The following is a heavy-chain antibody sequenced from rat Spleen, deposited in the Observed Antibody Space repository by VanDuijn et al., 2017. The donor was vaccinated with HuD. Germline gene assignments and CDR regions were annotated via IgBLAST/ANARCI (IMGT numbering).Heavy chain of an antibody. V-gene: IGHV5-25*01. CDR1: GFTFSNYG. D-gene: IGHD1-9*01. CDR3: VTTYFGYGYFDY. J-gene: IGHJ2*01. CDR2: ISTAGSNT. Sequence: EVQLVESGGGSVQPGRSMKLSCAASGFTFSNYGMHCIRQAPTKRLEWVAYISTAGSNTYYPDSVKGRFTISRDNAKSTLYLQMNSLRSEDTATYYCVTTYFGYGYFDYWGQGVLVTVSS.